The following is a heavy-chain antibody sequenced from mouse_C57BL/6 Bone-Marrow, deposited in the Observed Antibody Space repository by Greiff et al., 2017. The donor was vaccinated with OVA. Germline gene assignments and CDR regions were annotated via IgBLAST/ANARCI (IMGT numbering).Heavy chain of an antibody. CDR1: GYTFTSYW. J-gene: IGHJ2*01. V-gene: IGHV1-59*01. CDR3: ARWGGY. CDR2: IDPSDSYT. Sequence: VKLQQPGAELVRPGTSVKLSCKASGYTFTSYWMHWVKQRPGQGLEWIGVIDPSDSYTNYNQKFKGKATLTVDTSSSTVYMQLSSLTSEDSAVYYCARWGGYWGQGTTLTVSS.